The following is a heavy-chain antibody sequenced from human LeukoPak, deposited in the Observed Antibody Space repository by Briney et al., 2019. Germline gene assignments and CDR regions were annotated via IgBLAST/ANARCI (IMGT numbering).Heavy chain of an antibody. D-gene: IGHD3-10*01. CDR1: GYTFTGYY. J-gene: IGHJ4*02. CDR3: ARAVPHYYYGSDYYFDY. V-gene: IGHV1-2*02. Sequence: ASVKVSCKASGYTFTGYYMHRVRQAPGQGLEWMGWINPNSGGTNYAQKFQGRVTMTRDTSISTAYMELSRLRSDDTAVYYCARAVPHYYYGSDYYFDYWGQGTLVTVSS. CDR2: INPNSGGT.